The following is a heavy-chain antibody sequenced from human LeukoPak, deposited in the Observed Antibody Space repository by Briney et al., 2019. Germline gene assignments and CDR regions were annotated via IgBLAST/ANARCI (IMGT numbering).Heavy chain of an antibody. V-gene: IGHV4-59*01. J-gene: IGHJ5*02. CDR2: IYYTGST. CDR1: GGSTSNYY. Sequence: SETLSLTCTVSGGSTSNYYWNWIRQPPGKGLEWIGYIYYTGSTNYNPSLKSRVTISVDTSKNQFSLKLSSVTAADTAVYFCASVGYCSTTSCPFDPWGQGTLVTVSS. D-gene: IGHD2-2*01. CDR3: ASVGYCSTTSCPFDP.